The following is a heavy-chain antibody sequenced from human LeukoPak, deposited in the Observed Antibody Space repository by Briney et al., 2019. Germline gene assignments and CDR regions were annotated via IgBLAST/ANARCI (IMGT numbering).Heavy chain of an antibody. CDR1: TGSINNHY. J-gene: IGHJ3*02. V-gene: IGHV4-4*07. D-gene: IGHD3-3*02. CDR2: IHTSGSA. Sequence: PSETLSLTCTVSTGSINNHYWSWIRQPAGKGLEWIGRIHTSGSANYNPSLWSRVTMSVDTPKNQFPLRVTSVTAADTAVYYCARVGAFQGDGFDIWGQGAMVTVSS. CDR3: ARVGAFQGDGFDI.